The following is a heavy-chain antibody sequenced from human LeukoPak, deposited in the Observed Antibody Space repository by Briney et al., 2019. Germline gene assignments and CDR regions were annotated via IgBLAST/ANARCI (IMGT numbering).Heavy chain of an antibody. D-gene: IGHD3-22*01. CDR3: AAEYYYDSSGYHKPTIDY. CDR1: GFTFSNAW. J-gene: IGHJ4*02. CDR2: IKSNTDGGTT. V-gene: IGHV3-15*01. Sequence: GGSLRLSCAASGFTFSNAWMSWVRQAPGKGLEWVGRIKSNTDGGTTDYAAPVKGRFTISRDDSKNTLYLQMNSLKTEDTAVYYCAAEYYYDSSGYHKPTIDYWGQGTLVTVSS.